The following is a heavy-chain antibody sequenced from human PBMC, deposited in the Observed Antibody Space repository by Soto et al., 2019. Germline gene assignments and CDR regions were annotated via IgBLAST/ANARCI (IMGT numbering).Heavy chain of an antibody. CDR1: GGSISGSY. CDR3: TKYRRTDAEGYSFDY. CDR2: IHYSGST. Sequence: QVQLQESGPGLVKPSETLSLTCTVSGGSISGSYWSWIRQTPGKVLEWVGYIHYSGSTNYNPSLKSRVTMSVDSAKNQFSLQLSSVTAADTAVHFCTKYRRTDAEGYSFDYWGQGALVTVSS. J-gene: IGHJ4*02. V-gene: IGHV4-59*01. D-gene: IGHD2-15*01.